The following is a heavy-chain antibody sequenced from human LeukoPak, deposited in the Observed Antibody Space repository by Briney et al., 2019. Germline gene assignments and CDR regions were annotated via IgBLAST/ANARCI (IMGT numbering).Heavy chain of an antibody. CDR2: MYYSGST. Sequence: SETLSLICTVSGGSMSSNSFYWGWIRQPPGKGLEWIGSMYYSGSTYYNPSLKSRVSMSVDTSKNQFSLKLTSVTAAETAIYYCARTSLFRYGSGSYYNNRGDWGHWGQGTLVTVSS. CDR1: GGSMSSNSFY. J-gene: IGHJ4*02. V-gene: IGHV4-39*01. D-gene: IGHD3-10*01. CDR3: ARTSLFRYGSGSYYNNRGDWGH.